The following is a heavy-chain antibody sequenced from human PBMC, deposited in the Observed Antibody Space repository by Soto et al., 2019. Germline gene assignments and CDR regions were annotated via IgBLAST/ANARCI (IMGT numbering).Heavy chain of an antibody. Sequence: ASVKVSCKVSGYTLTELSMHWVRQAPGKGLERMGGFDPEDGETIYAQKFQGRVTMTEDTSTDTAYMELSSLRSEDTAVYYCATLRNGPNYYYYMDVWGKGTTVTVSS. J-gene: IGHJ6*03. D-gene: IGHD1-1*01. CDR3: ATLRNGPNYYYYMDV. V-gene: IGHV1-24*01. CDR2: FDPEDGET. CDR1: GYTLTELS.